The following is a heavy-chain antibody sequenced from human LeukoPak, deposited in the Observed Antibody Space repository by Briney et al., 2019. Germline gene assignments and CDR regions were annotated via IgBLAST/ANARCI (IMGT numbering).Heavy chain of an antibody. J-gene: IGHJ6*02. D-gene: IGHD6-19*01. CDR1: GFTFSSYA. V-gene: IGHV3-13*01. Sequence: PGGSLRLSCAASGFTFSSYAMSWVRQAPGKGLEWVSAIGTRGDTYYAGSVKGRFTMSRENAKNSLYLQMNSLSAGDTAVYYCVRAPPYSSASWGYYGMDVWGQGTTVTVSS. CDR3: VRAPPYSSASWGYYGMDV. CDR2: IGTRGDT.